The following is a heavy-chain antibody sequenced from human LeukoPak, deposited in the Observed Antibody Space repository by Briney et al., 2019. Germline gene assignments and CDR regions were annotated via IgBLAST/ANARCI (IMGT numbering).Heavy chain of an antibody. V-gene: IGHV3-7*03. CDR3: ATLSVVVVPAELN. Sequence: GGSLRLSCAASGFTFSTYSMNWVRQAPGKGLEWVANIKQDGSEKYYVDSVKGRFTISRDNAKNSLYLQMNSLRAEDTAVYYCATLSVVVVPAELNWGQGTLVTVSS. D-gene: IGHD2-15*01. CDR1: GFTFSTYS. J-gene: IGHJ4*02. CDR2: IKQDGSEK.